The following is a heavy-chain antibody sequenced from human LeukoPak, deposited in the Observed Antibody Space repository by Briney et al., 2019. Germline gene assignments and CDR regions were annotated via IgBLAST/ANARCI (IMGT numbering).Heavy chain of an antibody. CDR2: ISGSGITT. J-gene: IGHJ4*02. D-gene: IGHD5-18*01. CDR1: GFTFSSYA. CDR3: AKDRGNSYGHFDY. Sequence: GGSLRLSCAASGFTFSSYAMTWVRQAPGKGLEWVSAISGSGITTNYADSVKGRFIISRDNSKNTLYLQMTSLRAEDTAVYYCAKDRGNSYGHFDYWGQGTLVTVSS. V-gene: IGHV3-23*01.